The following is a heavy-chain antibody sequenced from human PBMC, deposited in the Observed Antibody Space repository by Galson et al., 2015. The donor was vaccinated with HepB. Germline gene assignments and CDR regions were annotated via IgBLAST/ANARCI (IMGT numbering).Heavy chain of an antibody. V-gene: IGHV7-4-1*02. J-gene: IGHJ6*02. CDR2: INTNTGNP. CDR1: GYTFTSYA. CDR3: ARDYDILTGYQNYGMDV. D-gene: IGHD3-9*01. Sequence: SVKVSCKASGYTFTSYAMNWVRQAPGQGLEWMGWINTNTGNPTYAQGFTGRFVFSLDTSVSTAYLQISSLKAEDTAVYYCARDYDILTGYQNYGMDVWGQGTTVTVSS.